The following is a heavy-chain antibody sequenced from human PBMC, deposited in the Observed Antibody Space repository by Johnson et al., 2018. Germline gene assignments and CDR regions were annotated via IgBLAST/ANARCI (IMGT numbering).Heavy chain of an antibody. Sequence: VQLVESGGGLVQXGGSLRLXCAASGFTFGSHWMTWVRQAPGKGLEWVANINEDESQKYYVDSVEGRFTISRDNARNSLYLQMNSLRAEDTAVYYCARDIGRYTNYVYYWGQGTLVTVSS. CDR3: ARDIGRYTNYVYY. CDR2: INEDESQK. J-gene: IGHJ4*02. V-gene: IGHV3-7*01. D-gene: IGHD4-11*01. CDR1: GFTFGSHW.